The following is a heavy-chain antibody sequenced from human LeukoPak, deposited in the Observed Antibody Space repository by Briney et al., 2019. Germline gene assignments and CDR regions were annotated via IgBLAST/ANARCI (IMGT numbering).Heavy chain of an antibody. CDR2: IYWDDTE. CDR1: GFSLSTSGVG. V-gene: IGHV2-5*02. CDR3: AHTFCDGGGDSYPFHY. Sequence: SGPTLVNPTQTLTLTCTFSGFSLSTSGVGVGWIRQPPGQALEWLALIYWDDTEYYSPSLRSRLTLAKDPSKNQVVLTMTNMDPVDTPTFYCAHTFCDGGGDSYPFHYWGQGPLVTVSS. D-gene: IGHD2-21*02. J-gene: IGHJ4*02.